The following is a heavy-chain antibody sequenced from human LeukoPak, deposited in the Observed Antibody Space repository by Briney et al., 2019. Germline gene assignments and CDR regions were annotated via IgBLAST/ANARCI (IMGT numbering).Heavy chain of an antibody. J-gene: IGHJ5*02. Sequence: NPSETLSLTCTVSGGSISSSGYYWSWIRQPPGKGLEWIGEINHSGSTNYNPSLKSRVTISVDTSKNQFSLKLSSVTAADTAVYYCARQKGSGWYIYWFDPWGQGTLVTVSS. D-gene: IGHD6-19*01. CDR1: GGSISSSGYY. V-gene: IGHV4-39*01. CDR3: ARQKGSGWYIYWFDP. CDR2: INHSGST.